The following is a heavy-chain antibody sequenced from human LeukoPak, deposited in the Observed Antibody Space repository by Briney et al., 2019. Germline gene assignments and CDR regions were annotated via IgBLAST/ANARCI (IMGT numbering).Heavy chain of an antibody. Sequence: PGGSLRLSCAASGFNFNTFGMHWVRQTPGKGLEWVAFIRHDGSDAYYADSVKGRFTISRDNSKNTLYLQMNSLRAEDTAAYYCAKAQYYGSGSYYKLLYYMDVWGKGTTVTISS. CDR3: AKAQYYGSGSYYKLLYYMDV. J-gene: IGHJ6*03. CDR1: GFNFNTFG. V-gene: IGHV3-30*02. D-gene: IGHD3-10*01. CDR2: IRHDGSDA.